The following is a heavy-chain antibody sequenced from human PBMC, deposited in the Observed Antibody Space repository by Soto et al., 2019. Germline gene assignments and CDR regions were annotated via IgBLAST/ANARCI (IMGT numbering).Heavy chain of an antibody. V-gene: IGHV1-3*01. CDR2: INAGNGNT. CDR3: ARSSDFSSASDS. Sequence: ASVKVSCKASGYTFTTYSLHWVRQAPGQRLEWMGWINAGNGNTMYSQKLQGKVTITRDTSASTAYMELSSLTSEDTAVYYCARSSDFSSASDSWGQGTLVTVSS. CDR1: GYTFTTYS. J-gene: IGHJ5*01. D-gene: IGHD3-3*01.